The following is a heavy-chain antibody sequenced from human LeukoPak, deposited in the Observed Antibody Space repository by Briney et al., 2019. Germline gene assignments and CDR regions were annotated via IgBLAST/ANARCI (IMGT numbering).Heavy chain of an antibody. CDR2: IVVGSGNT. D-gene: IGHD6-6*01. CDR3: AAGPPQYSSSSGGYYYYGVDV. V-gene: IGHV1-58*02. Sequence: TSVTVSCKASGFTFTSSAMQWVRQARGQRLEWIGWIVVGSGNTNYAQKSQERVTITRDMSTSTAYMELSSLRSEDTAVYYCAAGPPQYSSSSGGYYYYGVDVWGQGTTVTVSS. J-gene: IGHJ6*02. CDR1: GFTFTSSA.